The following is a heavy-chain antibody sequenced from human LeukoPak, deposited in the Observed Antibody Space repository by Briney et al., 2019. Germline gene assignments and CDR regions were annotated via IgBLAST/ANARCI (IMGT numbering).Heavy chain of an antibody. CDR3: ARSIRGYSSGWYYFDY. J-gene: IGHJ4*02. Sequence: GASVKVSCKASGYTFTGNYMHWVRQAPGQGLEWMGWINPNSGGTNYAQKFQGRVTMTRDTSIGTAYMELNRLRSDDTAVYYCARSIRGYSSGWYYFDYWGQGTLITVSS. CDR2: INPNSGGT. D-gene: IGHD6-19*01. CDR1: GYTFTGNY. V-gene: IGHV1-2*02.